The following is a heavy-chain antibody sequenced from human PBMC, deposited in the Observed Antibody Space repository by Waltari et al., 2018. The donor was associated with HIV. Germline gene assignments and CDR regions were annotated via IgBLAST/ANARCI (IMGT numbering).Heavy chain of an antibody. CDR2: ISRSGGTI. V-gene: IGHV3-48*03. Sequence: EVKLGEAGGGVVQHGGSLRLPWAAYGLNSRSYEMNGVRQAPGKGMAWVSYISRSGGTIHHAYSVQGRFTISSDNAKNSLYLRMTILRAEDTAVYYCARAHITMIRGGNAFDIWGQGPMVTVSS. CDR1: GLNSRSYE. CDR3: ARAHITMIRGGNAFDI. D-gene: IGHD3-10*01. J-gene: IGHJ3*02.